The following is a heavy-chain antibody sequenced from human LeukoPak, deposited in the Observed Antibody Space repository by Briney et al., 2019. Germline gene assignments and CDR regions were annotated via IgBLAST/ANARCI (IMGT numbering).Heavy chain of an antibody. V-gene: IGHV3-43*01. J-gene: IGHJ6*02. D-gene: IGHD3-3*01. CDR2: IGWDGTNI. Sequence: GGSLRLSCAASGFTFDRHTMHWVRQPPGKGPEWVSLIGWDGTNIDYADSVKGRFTISRVNSKNFVYLQMHSLRTEDTALYYCTKDMEWGMDVWGQGTTVIVSS. CDR3: TKDMEWGMDV. CDR1: GFTFDRHT.